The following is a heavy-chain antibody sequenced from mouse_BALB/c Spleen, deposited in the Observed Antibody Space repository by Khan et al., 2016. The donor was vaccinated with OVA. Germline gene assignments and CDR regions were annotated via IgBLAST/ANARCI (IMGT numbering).Heavy chain of an antibody. CDR2: ISTYYGDV. J-gene: IGHJ3*01. V-gene: IGHV1S137*01. CDR1: GYTFTDYA. CDR3: ARGGKFAY. D-gene: IGHD1-1*02. Sequence: QVQLQQPGAELVRPGVSVKISCKGSGYTFTDYAMHWVKQSHAKSLEWIGVISTYYGDVDYSQKFKGNATMTVDRSSSTAYMELARLTSDDSAIYYCARGGKFAYWGQGTLVTVSA.